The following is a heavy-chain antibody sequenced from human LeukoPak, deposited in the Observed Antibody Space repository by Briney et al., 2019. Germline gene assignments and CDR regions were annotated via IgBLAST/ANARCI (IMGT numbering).Heavy chain of an antibody. CDR2: ISGSGGST. V-gene: IGHV3-23*01. J-gene: IGHJ4*02. CDR3: ARETSSVHSNAGPPFDY. CDR1: GFTFSSYA. Sequence: GGSLRLSCAASGFTFSSYAVSWVRQAPGKGLEWVSSISGSGGSTYYADSVKGRFTISRDNSKNTLYLQVNSLRAEDTAVYYCARETSSVHSNAGPPFDYWGQGTLVTVSS. D-gene: IGHD2-15*01.